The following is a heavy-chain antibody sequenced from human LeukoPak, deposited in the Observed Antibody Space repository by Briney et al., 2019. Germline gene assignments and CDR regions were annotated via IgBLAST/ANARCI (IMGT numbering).Heavy chain of an antibody. V-gene: IGHV1-69*13. Sequence: SVKVSCKASVGTFSSYAISWVRQAPGQGVEWMGGIIPIFGTANYAQKFQGRVTITADESTSTAYMELSSLRSEDTAVYYCASKGGVVPAHFGGWFDPWGQGTLVTVSS. CDR1: VGTFSSYA. CDR2: IIPIFGTA. J-gene: IGHJ5*02. CDR3: ASKGGVVPAHFGGWFDP. D-gene: IGHD2-2*01.